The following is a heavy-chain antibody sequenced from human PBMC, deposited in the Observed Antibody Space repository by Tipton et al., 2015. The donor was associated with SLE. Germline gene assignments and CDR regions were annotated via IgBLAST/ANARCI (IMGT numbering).Heavy chain of an antibody. CDR1: GGSISSHY. D-gene: IGHD1-1*01. CDR2: IYYGGST. Sequence: TLSLTCTVSGGSISSHYWSWIRQPPGKGLEWIGYIYYGGSTYYNPSLKSRVTILVDTPKNHLSLRLSSVTAADTAVYYCARIRNWNDGTRDFDYWGQGTLVTVSS. CDR3: ARIRNWNDGTRDFDY. J-gene: IGHJ4*02. V-gene: IGHV4-59*11.